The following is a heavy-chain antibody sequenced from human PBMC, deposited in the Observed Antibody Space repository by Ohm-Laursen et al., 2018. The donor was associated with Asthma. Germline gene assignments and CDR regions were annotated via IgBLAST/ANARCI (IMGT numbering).Heavy chain of an antibody. CDR3: ARGIGEVTAIQMHFDY. V-gene: IGHV3-11*05. CDR1: GFTFSSYS. J-gene: IGHJ4*02. D-gene: IGHD2-21*02. Sequence: SLRLSCAASGFTFSSYSMSWIRQAPGKGLEWVSYISSSSSYTNYADSVKGRFTISRDNAKNSLYLQMNSLRAEDTAVYYCARGIGEVTAIQMHFDYWGQGTLVTVSS. CDR2: ISSSSSYT.